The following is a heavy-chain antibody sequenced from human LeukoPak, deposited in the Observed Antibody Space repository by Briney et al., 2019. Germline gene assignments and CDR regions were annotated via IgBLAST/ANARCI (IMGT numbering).Heavy chain of an antibody. V-gene: IGHV1-2*02. CDR3: ARSAGAVVLFDY. D-gene: IGHD6-19*01. CDR2: INPNSGGT. J-gene: IGHJ4*02. CDR1: GYTFTGYY. Sequence: ASVKVSCKASGYTFTGYYMHWVRQAPGQGLEWTGWINPNSGGTNYAQKFQGRVTMTRDTSISTAYMELSRLRSDDTAVYYCARSAGAVVLFDYWGQGTLVTVSS.